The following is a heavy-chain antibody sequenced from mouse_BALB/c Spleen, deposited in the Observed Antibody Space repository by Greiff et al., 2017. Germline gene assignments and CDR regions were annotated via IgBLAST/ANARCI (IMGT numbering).Heavy chain of an antibody. CDR3: ARGPSISYFFDY. Sequence: EVKLVESGPGLVKPSQSLSLTCTVTGYSITSDYAWNWIRQFPGNKLEWMGYISYSGSTSYNPSLKSRISITRDTSKNQFFLQLNSVTTEDTATYYCARGPSISYFFDYWGQGTTLTVSS. CDR2: ISYSGST. J-gene: IGHJ2*01. V-gene: IGHV3-2*02. D-gene: IGHD1-1*01. CDR1: GYSITSDYA.